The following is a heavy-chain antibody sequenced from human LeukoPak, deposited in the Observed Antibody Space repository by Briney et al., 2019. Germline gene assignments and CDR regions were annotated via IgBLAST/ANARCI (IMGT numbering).Heavy chain of an antibody. CDR1: GGSISSSNW. CDR3: ARNPTVAGSYYFDY. D-gene: IGHD6-19*01. J-gene: IGHJ4*02. Sequence: SETLSLTCAVSGGSISSSNWWSWVRQPPGKGLEWIGEIFHSGSTNNNPSLKSRVTISVDKSNNQFSLKLSSVTAADTAVYYCARNPTVAGSYYFDYWGQGTLVTVSS. V-gene: IGHV4-4*02. CDR2: IFHSGST.